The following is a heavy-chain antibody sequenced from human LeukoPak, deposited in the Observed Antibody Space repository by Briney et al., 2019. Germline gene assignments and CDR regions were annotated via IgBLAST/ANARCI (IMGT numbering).Heavy chain of an antibody. V-gene: IGHV4-38-2*02. CDR2: IYHSGST. J-gene: IGHJ4*02. CDR1: GYSISSGYY. Sequence: PSETLSLTCTVSGYSISSGYYWGWIRQPPGKGLEWIGSIYHSGSTYYNPSLKSRVTISVDTSKNQFSLKLSSVTAADTAVYYCARTTAARGGGDFDYWGQGTLVTVSS. D-gene: IGHD6-6*01. CDR3: ARTTAARGGGDFDY.